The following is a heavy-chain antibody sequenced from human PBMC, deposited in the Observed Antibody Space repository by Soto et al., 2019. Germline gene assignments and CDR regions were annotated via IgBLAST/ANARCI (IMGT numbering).Heavy chain of an antibody. V-gene: IGHV4-4*02. D-gene: IGHD5-18*01. CDR1: CRFISNRNW. CDR2: IYHSGNT. CDR3: ARMANTTMVTIDY. J-gene: IGHJ4*02. Sequence: TLSPSLAGTCRFISNRNWWRWVRQPPGKWLEWIGEIYHSGNTNYNPSLKSRVTISVDKSKNQFSLKLNSVTAADTAVYYCARMANTTMVTIDYWGQGTLVTVSS.